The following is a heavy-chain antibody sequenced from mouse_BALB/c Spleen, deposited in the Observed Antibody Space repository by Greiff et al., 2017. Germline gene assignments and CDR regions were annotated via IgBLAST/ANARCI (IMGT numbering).Heavy chain of an antibody. CDR3: ARDSSGYVGYYAMDY. Sequence: EVMLVESGGGLVKPGGSLKLSCAASGFTFSSYAMSWVRQSPEKRLEWVAEISSGGSYTYYPDTVTGRFTISRDNAKNTLYLEMSSLRSEDTAMYYCARDSSGYVGYYAMDYWGQGTTLTVSS. CDR2: ISSGGSYT. J-gene: IGHJ4*01. CDR1: GFTFSSYA. V-gene: IGHV5-9-4*01. D-gene: IGHD3-1*01.